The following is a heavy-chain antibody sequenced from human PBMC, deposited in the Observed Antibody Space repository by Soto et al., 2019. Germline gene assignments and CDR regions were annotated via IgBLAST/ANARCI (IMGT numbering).Heavy chain of an antibody. CDR3: ARVRHSYGTSEFDY. CDR1: GGTFSSYA. V-gene: IGHV1-69*12. J-gene: IGHJ4*02. D-gene: IGHD5-18*01. CDR2: IIPIFGTA. Sequence: QVQLVQSGAEVKKPGSSVKVSCKASGGTFSSYAISWVRQAPGQGLEWMGGIIPIFGTANYAQKFQGRVTXXAXEXTSTAYMELSSLRSEDTAVYYWARVRHSYGTSEFDYWGQGTLVTVSS.